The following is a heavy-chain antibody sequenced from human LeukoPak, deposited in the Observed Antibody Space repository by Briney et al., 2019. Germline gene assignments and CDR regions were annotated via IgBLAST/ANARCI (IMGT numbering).Heavy chain of an antibody. D-gene: IGHD4-11*01. V-gene: IGHV3-23*01. CDR3: ARGGAYRN. J-gene: IGHJ4*02. Sequence: GGSLRLSCAASGFTFGSYAMSWVRQAPGKGLEWVSATSAGGGTTYYAASVKGRFTVSRDNSKNTLYLQMNNLRAEDTAVYYCARGGAYRNWGQGTLVTVSS. CDR2: TSAGGGTT. CDR1: GFTFGSYA.